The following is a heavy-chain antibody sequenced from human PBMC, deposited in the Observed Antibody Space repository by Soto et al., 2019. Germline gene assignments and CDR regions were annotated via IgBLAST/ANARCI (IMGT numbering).Heavy chain of an antibody. J-gene: IGHJ6*02. CDR2: INPNSGGT. CDR1: VYTFTGYY. Sequence: SVKVSCKASVYTFTGYYMHWVRQAPGQGLEWMGWINPNSGGTNYAQKFQGWVTMTRDTSISTAYMELSRLRSDDTVVYYCARDGGYCSGGSCYSDYYYYGMDVWGQGTTVTASS. CDR3: ARDGGYCSGGSCYSDYYYYGMDV. V-gene: IGHV1-2*04. D-gene: IGHD2-15*01.